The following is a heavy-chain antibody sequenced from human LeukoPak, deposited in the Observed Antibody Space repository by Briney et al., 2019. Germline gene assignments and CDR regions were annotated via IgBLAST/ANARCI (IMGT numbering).Heavy chain of an antibody. CDR2: ISAYNGNT. J-gene: IGHJ4*02. Sequence: GASVKVSCKASGYTFTSYGISWVRQAPGQGLEWMGWISAYNGNTNYAQKLQGRVTMTTDTSTSTAYMELRSLRSDDTAVYYCARIVSAMVLNTFDYWGQGTLVTVSS. CDR1: GYTFTSYG. CDR3: ARIVSAMVLNTFDY. V-gene: IGHV1-18*01. D-gene: IGHD3-10*01.